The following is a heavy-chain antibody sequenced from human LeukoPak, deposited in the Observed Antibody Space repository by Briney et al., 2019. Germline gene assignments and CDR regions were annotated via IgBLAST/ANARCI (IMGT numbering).Heavy chain of an antibody. J-gene: IGHJ4*02. CDR3: ARASCSSGGSCYSYEVDY. CDR2: IYYSGST. Sequence: SETLSLTCTVSGGSISGGGYYWSWIRQHPGKGLEWIGYIYYSGSTYYNPSLKSRVTISVDTSKNQFSLKLSSVTAADTAVYYCARASCSSGGSCYSYEVDYWGQGTLVTVSS. CDR1: GGSISGGGYY. D-gene: IGHD2-15*01. V-gene: IGHV4-31*03.